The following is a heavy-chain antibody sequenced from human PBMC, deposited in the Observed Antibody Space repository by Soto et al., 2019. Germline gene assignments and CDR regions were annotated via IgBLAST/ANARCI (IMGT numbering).Heavy chain of an antibody. CDR2: ISSSSSTI. CDR3: AREGYQLLLGPIGMDV. D-gene: IGHD2-2*01. J-gene: IGHJ6*02. CDR1: GFTFSSYS. Sequence: EVQLVESGGGLVQPGGSLRLSCAASGFTFSSYSMNWVRQAPGKGLEWVSYISSSSSTIYYADSVKGRFTISRDNAKNSLYLQMNSLRDEDTAVYYCAREGYQLLLGPIGMDVWGQGTTVTVSS. V-gene: IGHV3-48*02.